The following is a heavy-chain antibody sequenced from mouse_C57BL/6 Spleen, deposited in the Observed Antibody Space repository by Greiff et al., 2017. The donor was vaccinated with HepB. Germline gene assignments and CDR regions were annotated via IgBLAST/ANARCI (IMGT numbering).Heavy chain of an antibody. CDR1: GYTFTDYY. V-gene: IGHV1-26*01. CDR2: INPNNGGT. CDR3: ARYIYYGNYYYAMDY. D-gene: IGHD2-1*01. J-gene: IGHJ4*01. Sequence: VQLQQSGPELVKPGASVKISCKASGYTFTDYYMNWVKQSHGKSLEWIGDINPNNGGTSYNQKFKGKATLTVDKSSSTAYMELRSLTSEDSAVYYCARYIYYGNYYYAMDYWGQGTSVTVSS.